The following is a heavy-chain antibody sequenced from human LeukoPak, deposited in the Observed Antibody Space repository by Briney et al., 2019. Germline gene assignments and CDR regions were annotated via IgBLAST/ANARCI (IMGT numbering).Heavy chain of an antibody. D-gene: IGHD2-15*01. CDR2: IYYSGST. V-gene: IGHV4-59*13. CDR1: GCSISSYY. CDR3: AREEDILYYGMDA. J-gene: IGHJ6*01. Sequence: PSETLSLTCTVSGCSISSYYWSWIRQPPGKGLEWIGYIYYSGSTNYKPSLKSRVTISVDTSKNQFSLKLRTLSAADTAVYYCAREEDILYYGMDAWGQRDTVTVSS.